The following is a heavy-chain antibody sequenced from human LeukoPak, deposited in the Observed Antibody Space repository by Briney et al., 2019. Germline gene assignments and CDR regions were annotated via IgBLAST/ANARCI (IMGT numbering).Heavy chain of an antibody. CDR3: ARALPAASHTSFDY. CDR1: GFTVSSEY. D-gene: IGHD2-2*01. Sequence: GGSLRLSCAASGFTVSSEYMSWVRQAPGKGLEWVSIIYSGGTTYYADSVKGRFTISRDISKNTVYLQTNNLRAEDTALFYCARALPAASHTSFDYWGQGALVTVSS. CDR2: IYSGGTT. J-gene: IGHJ4*02. V-gene: IGHV3-66*01.